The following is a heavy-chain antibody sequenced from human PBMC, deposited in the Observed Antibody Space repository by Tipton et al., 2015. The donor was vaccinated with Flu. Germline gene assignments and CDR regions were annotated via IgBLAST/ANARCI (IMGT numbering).Heavy chain of an antibody. J-gene: IGHJ5*02. CDR2: TFHSGNT. CDR3: ARRDYSNYVSEPKYWFDP. V-gene: IGHV4-39*07. CDR1: GDSIRSSNYY. D-gene: IGHD4-11*01. Sequence: GLVKPSETLSLTCGASGDSIRSSNYYWGWIRQPPGKGLEWIGNTFHSGNTYLNPSLKSRVTISIDTSKNEFSLKLSTVTAAGTAVYYCARRDYSNYVSEPKYWFDPWGQGAFVTVSS.